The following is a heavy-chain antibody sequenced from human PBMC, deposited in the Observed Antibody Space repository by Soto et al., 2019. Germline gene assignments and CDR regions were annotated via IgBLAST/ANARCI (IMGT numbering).Heavy chain of an antibody. J-gene: IGHJ6*02. CDR2: IDTSGNT. CDR1: GGSISTYY. CDR3: ARYSSNWFQTEGMDV. D-gene: IGHD6-13*01. Sequence: PSETPSLTCTVSGGSISTYYWSWIRQPAGKGLEWIGRIDTSGNTNYNPSLKSRVTMSVDTSKKQFSLKLTSGTAADTAVYYCARYSSNWFQTEGMDVWGQGTTVTVSS. V-gene: IGHV4-4*07.